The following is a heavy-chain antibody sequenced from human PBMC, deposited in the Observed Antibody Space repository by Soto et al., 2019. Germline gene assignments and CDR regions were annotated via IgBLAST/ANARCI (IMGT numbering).Heavy chain of an antibody. D-gene: IGHD1-26*01. CDR1: GFTFSTYT. CDR3: ARDREGVGAGVF. J-gene: IGHJ3*01. Sequence: EVQLVESGGGLVKPGGSLRLSCAASGFTFSTYTMNWVRQAPGKGLEWVSSISSSSSYIYYADSVKGRFTISRDNAKNSLYLQMNSLGAEDTAVYYCARDREGVGAGVFWGQGTKVTVSS. V-gene: IGHV3-21*01. CDR2: ISSSSSYI.